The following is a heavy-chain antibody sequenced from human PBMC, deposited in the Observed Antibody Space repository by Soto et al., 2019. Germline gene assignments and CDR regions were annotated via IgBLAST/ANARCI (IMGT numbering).Heavy chain of an antibody. CDR3: ATGAGRPAEHFDF. J-gene: IGHJ4*02. D-gene: IGHD3-10*01. Sequence: EVQLVESGGGLVKPEGSIRLSCAAFGFTFNDAWMNWVRQAPGKGLEWVGRIKTTADGGTTDYAAPVKGRFTISRDDSRNTLYLQMNSLDSEDTAVYYCATGAGRPAEHFDFWGQGILVTVSS. V-gene: IGHV3-15*01. CDR2: IKTTADGGTT. CDR1: GFTFNDAW.